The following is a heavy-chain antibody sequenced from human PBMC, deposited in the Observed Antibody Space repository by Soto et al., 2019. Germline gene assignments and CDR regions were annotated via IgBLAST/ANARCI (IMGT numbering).Heavy chain of an antibody. J-gene: IGHJ3*01. D-gene: IGHD1-26*01. Sequence: QVQLVQSGAEVKKPGASVRVSCKASGFSITNYHMHLVRQAPGQGLEWMGVITPLGGATTYAQKFQGRVTMTADMSTSNVHMDLRSLRSDDTAVYYCAREIVGAISRSDALDLWGQGTMVTVSS. V-gene: IGHV1-46*01. CDR1: GFSITNYH. CDR2: ITPLGGAT. CDR3: AREIVGAISRSDALDL.